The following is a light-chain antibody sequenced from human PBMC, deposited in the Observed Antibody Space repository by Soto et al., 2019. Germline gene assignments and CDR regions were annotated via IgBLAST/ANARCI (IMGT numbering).Light chain of an antibody. CDR1: QTVSGNY. CDR3: QQYGSAPPYT. J-gene: IGKJ2*01. Sequence: DIVLTQSPGILSLSPGERATLSCRASQTVSGNYLAWYQQKPGQSPRLLIYGSSDRATGIPDRFSGSGSGTDFTITINRVEPEDYAVYYCQQYGSAPPYTFGQGTTLEI. CDR2: GSS. V-gene: IGKV3-20*01.